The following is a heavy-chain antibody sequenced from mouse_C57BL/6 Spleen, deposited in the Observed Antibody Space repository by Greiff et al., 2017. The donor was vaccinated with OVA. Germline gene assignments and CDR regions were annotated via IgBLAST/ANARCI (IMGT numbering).Heavy chain of an antibody. CDR3: ARGGYYGKDYFDY. J-gene: IGHJ2*01. V-gene: IGHV5-16*01. CDR1: GFTFSDYY. Sequence: EVQLQESEGGLVQPGSSMKLSCTASGFTFSDYYMAWVRQVPEKGLECVANINYDGSSTYYLDSLKSRFIISRDNAKNILYLQMSSLKSEDTATYYCARGGYYGKDYFDYWGQGTTLTVSS. D-gene: IGHD1-1*01. CDR2: INYDGSST.